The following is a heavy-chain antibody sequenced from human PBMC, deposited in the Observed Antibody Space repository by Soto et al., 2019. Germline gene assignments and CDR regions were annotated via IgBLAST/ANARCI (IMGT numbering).Heavy chain of an antibody. CDR2: ISYDGSNK. Sequence: QTGGSLRLSCAASGFTFSSYGMHWVRQAPGKGLEWVAVISYDGSNKYYADSVKGRFTISRDNSKNTLYLQMNSLRAEDTAVYYCAKSNSSSWLYFDYWGQGTLVTVSS. CDR3: AKSNSSSWLYFDY. J-gene: IGHJ4*02. V-gene: IGHV3-30*18. D-gene: IGHD6-13*01. CDR1: GFTFSSYG.